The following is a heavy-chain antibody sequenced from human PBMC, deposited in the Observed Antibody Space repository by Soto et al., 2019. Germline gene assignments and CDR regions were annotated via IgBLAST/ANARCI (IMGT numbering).Heavy chain of an antibody. V-gene: IGHV1-69*13. J-gene: IGHJ4*02. CDR2: IIPILGTA. D-gene: IGHD6-13*01. CDR1: GGTFSSYA. Sequence: VKVSCKASGGTFSSYAISWVRQAPGQGLEWMGGIIPILGTANYAQKFQGRVTITADESTSTAYMELSSLRSEDTAVYYCAKSLHRGPLIAAATFYFDSWGQGTLVTVSS. CDR3: AKSLHRGPLIAAATFYFDS.